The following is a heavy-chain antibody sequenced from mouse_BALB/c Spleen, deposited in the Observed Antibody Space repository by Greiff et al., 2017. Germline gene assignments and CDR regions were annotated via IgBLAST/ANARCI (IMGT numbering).Heavy chain of an antibody. V-gene: IGHV1S81*02. CDR1: GYTFTSYW. CDR3: AGEEDYGYGTAWFAY. D-gene: IGHD2-2*01. J-gene: IGHJ3*01. CDR2: INPSNGRT. Sequence: VQLQQSGAELVKPGASVKLSCKASGYTFTSYWMHWVKQRPGQGLEWIGEINPSNGRTNYNEKFKSKATLTVDKSSSTAYMQLSSLTSEDSAVYYCAGEEDYGYGTAWFAYWGQGTLVTVSA.